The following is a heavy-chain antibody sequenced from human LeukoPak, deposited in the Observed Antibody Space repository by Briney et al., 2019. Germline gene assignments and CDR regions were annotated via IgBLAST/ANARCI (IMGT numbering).Heavy chain of an antibody. D-gene: IGHD5-12*01. CDR1: GFTFSSYG. J-gene: IGHJ3*02. CDR2: IRYDGSNK. V-gene: IGHV3-30*02. CDR3: ARDQDTWIPDAFDI. Sequence: GGSLRLSCAASGFTFSSYGMHWVRQAPGKGLEWVAFIRYDGSNKYYADSVKGRFTISRDNSKNTLYLQMNSLRAEDTAVYYCARDQDTWIPDAFDIWGQGTMVTVSS.